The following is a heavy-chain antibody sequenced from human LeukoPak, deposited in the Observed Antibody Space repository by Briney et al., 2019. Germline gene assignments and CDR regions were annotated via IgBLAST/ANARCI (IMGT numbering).Heavy chain of an antibody. D-gene: IGHD3-22*01. J-gene: IGHJ3*02. CDR3: ARAEYYYDSSGYYFSAFDI. CDR1: GGTFSSYA. Sequence: GASVKVSCKASGGTFSSYASSWVRQAPGQGLEWVGGIIPIFGTANYAQQFQGRVTMTADESTSTAYMELSSLRSEDTAVYYRARAEYYYDSSGYYFSAFDIWGQGTMVTVSS. V-gene: IGHV1-69*13. CDR2: IIPIFGTA.